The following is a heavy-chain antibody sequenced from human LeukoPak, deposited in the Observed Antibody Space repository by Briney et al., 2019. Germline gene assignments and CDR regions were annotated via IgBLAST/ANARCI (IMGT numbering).Heavy chain of an antibody. J-gene: IGHJ4*02. CDR2: ISGDGSRT. D-gene: IGHD5-24*01. Sequence: PGGSLRLSCAASGFMFDDYTMHWVRQAPGKGLEWVSLISGDGSRTNYADSEKGRFTISRDNSKNSLYLQMNSLRTEDTAFYYCAKDGKMATISWTNFDYWGQGTLVTVSS. CDR1: GFMFDDYT. CDR3: AKDGKMATISWTNFDY. V-gene: IGHV3-43*01.